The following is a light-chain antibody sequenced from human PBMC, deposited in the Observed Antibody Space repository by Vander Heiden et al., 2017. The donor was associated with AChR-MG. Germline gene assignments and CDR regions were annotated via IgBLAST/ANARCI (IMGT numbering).Light chain of an antibody. CDR3: QQYYSTPPT. Sequence: VSLGERATINCKSSQSVLYSSNNKNYLAWYQQKPGQPPKLLIYWASTRESGVPDRFSGSGSGTDFTLTISSLQAEDVAVYYCQQYYSTPPTFGQGTKLEIK. J-gene: IGKJ2*01. CDR1: QSVLYSSNNKNY. V-gene: IGKV4-1*01. CDR2: WAS.